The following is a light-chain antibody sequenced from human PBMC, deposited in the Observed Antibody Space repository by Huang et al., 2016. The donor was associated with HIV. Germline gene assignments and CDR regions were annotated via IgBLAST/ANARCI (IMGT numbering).Light chain of an antibody. Sequence: IVLTQSPATLSLSPGERASQSVSSYLGWYQQKPGQAPRLLIYDASNRATGIPARFSGSGSGTDFTLTISSLEPEDFAVYYCQHRSNWPLTFGGGTKVEIK. V-gene: IGKV3-11*01. CDR1: QSVSSY. J-gene: IGKJ4*01. CDR2: DAS. CDR3: QHRSNWPLT.